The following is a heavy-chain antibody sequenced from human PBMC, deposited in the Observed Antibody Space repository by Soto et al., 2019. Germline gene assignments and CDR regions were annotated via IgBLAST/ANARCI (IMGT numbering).Heavy chain of an antibody. V-gene: IGHV4-39*01. D-gene: IGHD3-22*01. Sequence: PSETLSLTCAVAGGSISSTTYYWAWIRQPPGKGLEWVATIYYSGATYYNPSLKSRLTISIDTSKNQFSLRLSSVTAADTAMYYCARYYDTSNRPYFHHWGQGTLVTVSS. CDR3: ARYYDTSNRPYFHH. CDR1: GGSISSTTYY. J-gene: IGHJ1*01. CDR2: IYYSGAT.